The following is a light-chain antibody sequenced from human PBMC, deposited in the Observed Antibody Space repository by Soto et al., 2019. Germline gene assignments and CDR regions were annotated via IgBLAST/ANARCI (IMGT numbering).Light chain of an antibody. CDR1: RNDVGAYNF. J-gene: IGLJ6*01. V-gene: IGLV2-14*03. Sequence: QSALTQPQSVSGYPGQSITISCTGTRNDVGAYNFVSWHQQHPGKAPKLMIYNVYDRPSGISYRFSGSKSGNKASLTISGLQGQLYSHYHCTPNTAILPYVFG. CDR3: TPNTAILPYV. CDR2: NVY.